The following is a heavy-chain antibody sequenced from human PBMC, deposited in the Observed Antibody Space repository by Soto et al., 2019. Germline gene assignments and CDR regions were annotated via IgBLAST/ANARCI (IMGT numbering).Heavy chain of an antibody. CDR1: GFMFGNFA. Sequence: EVQLLESGGGVVQRGGSLRLSCAASGFMFGNFAMRWVRQAPGKGLEWVSGISGSSVTTYYADSVKGRFTISRDHSKNTLYLQMNSMRGEDTAMYCCAKDQGDYGESAVGYSYYYHPYGMDDWGPGTPVTVSS. D-gene: IGHD4-17*01. CDR3: AKDQGDYGESAVGYSYYYHPYGMDD. V-gene: IGHV3-23*01. CDR2: ISGSSVTT. J-gene: IGHJ6*02.